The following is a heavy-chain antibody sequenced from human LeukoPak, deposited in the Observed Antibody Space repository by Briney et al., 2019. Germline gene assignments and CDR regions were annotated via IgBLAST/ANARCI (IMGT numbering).Heavy chain of an antibody. Sequence: RGSLRLSCAASGFTFSSYWMHWVRQAPGKGLVWVSRINSDGSSTSYADSVKGRFTISRDNAKNTLYLQMDSLRAEDTAVYYCARPWSGGSYSHWGQGTLVTVSS. CDR1: GFTFSSYW. CDR3: ARPWSGGSYSH. D-gene: IGHD1-26*01. J-gene: IGHJ4*02. CDR2: INSDGSST. V-gene: IGHV3-74*01.